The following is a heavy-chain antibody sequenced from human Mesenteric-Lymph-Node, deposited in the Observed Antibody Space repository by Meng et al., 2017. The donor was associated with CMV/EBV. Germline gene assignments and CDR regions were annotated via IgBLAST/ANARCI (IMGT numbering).Heavy chain of an antibody. D-gene: IGHD3/OR15-3a*01. CDR1: GFNFNVYW. CDR2: IHNDGSRS. J-gene: IGHJ3*02. CDR3: VRDFGRSGSTNAFDI. V-gene: IGHV3-74*01. Sequence: SGFNFNVYWIHWVRQVPGKGLVWVSHIHNDGSRSSYVDSVKGRFTISRDNTKKTVYLHMSSLRAEDTAMYYCVRDFGRSGSTNAFDIWGQGTMVTVSS.